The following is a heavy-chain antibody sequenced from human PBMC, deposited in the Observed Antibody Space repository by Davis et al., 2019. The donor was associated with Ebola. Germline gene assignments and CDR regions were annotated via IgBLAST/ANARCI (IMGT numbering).Heavy chain of an antibody. CDR1: GFTFSSYS. D-gene: IGHD2/OR15-2a*01. Sequence: GESLKISCAASGFTFSSYSMNWVRQAPGKGLEWVSYISSSSSTIYYADSMKGRFTISRDNAKNSLYLQMNSLRDEDTAVYYCARDPNPDYFGWYYGMDVWGQGTTVTVSS. J-gene: IGHJ6*02. CDR2: ISSSSSTI. CDR3: ARDPNPDYFGWYYGMDV. V-gene: IGHV3-48*02.